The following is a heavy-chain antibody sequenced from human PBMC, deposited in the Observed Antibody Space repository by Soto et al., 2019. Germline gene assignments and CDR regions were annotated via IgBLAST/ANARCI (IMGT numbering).Heavy chain of an antibody. CDR3: ARSREYNWNDFGCFDY. Sequence: GGSLRLSCAASGFTFSSYWMSWVRQAPGKGLEWVANIKQDGSEKYYVDSVKGRFTISRDNAKNSLYLQMNRLRAEDTAVYYCARSREYNWNDFGCFDYWGQGTLVTVSS. D-gene: IGHD1-20*01. J-gene: IGHJ4*02. CDR2: IKQDGSEK. V-gene: IGHV3-7*01. CDR1: GFTFSSYW.